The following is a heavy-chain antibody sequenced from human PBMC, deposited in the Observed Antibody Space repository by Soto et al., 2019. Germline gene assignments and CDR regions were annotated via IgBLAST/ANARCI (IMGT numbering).Heavy chain of an antibody. J-gene: IGHJ4*02. Sequence: KPSETLSLTCAVYGGSFSGYYWSWIRQPPGKGLEWMGEINHSGSTYYNPSLKSRVTISVDTSTSQFSLKLSSVTAADTAVYYCARGRNLLHRALTVYAWDNLDYWGQGTWLTV. V-gene: IGHV4-34*01. CDR1: GGSFSGYY. CDR3: ARGRNLLHRALTVYAWDNLDY. D-gene: IGHD2-8*01. CDR2: INHSGST.